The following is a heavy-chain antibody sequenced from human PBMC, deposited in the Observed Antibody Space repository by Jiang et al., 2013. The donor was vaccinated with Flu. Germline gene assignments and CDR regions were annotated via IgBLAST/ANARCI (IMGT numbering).Heavy chain of an antibody. CDR1: GGTFSSYA. D-gene: IGHD2-8*01. V-gene: IGHV1-69*06. J-gene: IGHJ4*02. Sequence: AEVKKPGSSVKVSCKASGGTFSSYAISWVRQAPGQGLEWMGGIIPIFGTANYAQKFQGRVTITADKSTSTAYMELSSLRSEDTAVYYCASMLPTYCTNGVCYGDYWGQGTLVTVSS. CDR2: IIPIFGTA. CDR3: ASMLPTYCTNGVCYGDY.